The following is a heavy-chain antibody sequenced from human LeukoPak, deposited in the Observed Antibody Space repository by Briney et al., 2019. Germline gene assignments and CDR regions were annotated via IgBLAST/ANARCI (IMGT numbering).Heavy chain of an antibody. D-gene: IGHD6-19*01. CDR1: GGSISSYY. Sequence: PSETLSLTCTVSGGSISSYYWNWIRQPAGKGLEWIGRIYTSGSTNYNPSLKSRVTMSVDTSKNQFSLKLSSVTAADTAVYYCARERYSSGWWVYIYYYYYMDVWGKGTTVTVSS. CDR2: IYTSGST. V-gene: IGHV4-4*07. J-gene: IGHJ6*03. CDR3: ARERYSSGWWVYIYYYYYMDV.